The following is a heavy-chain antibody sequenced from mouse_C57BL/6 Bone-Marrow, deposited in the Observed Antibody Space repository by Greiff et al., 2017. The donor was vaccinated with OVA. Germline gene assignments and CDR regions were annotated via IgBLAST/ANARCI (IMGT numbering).Heavy chain of an antibody. CDR2: ISSGGSYT. CDR1: GFTFSSYG. V-gene: IGHV5-6*01. Sequence: EVQVVESGGDLVKPGGSLKLSCAASGFTFSSYGMYWVRQTPDKRLGWVATISSGGSYTYYPDSVKGRFTISRDTAKNTLYLQMSMRKAVDTAMYSWARRSITTVCGYWGPGATLTVAS. CDR3: ARRSITTVCGY. D-gene: IGHD1-1*01. J-gene: IGHJ2*01.